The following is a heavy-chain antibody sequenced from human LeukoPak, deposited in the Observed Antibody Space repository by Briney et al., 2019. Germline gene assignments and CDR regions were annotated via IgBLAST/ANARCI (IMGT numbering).Heavy chain of an antibody. D-gene: IGHD3-22*01. CDR3: ANAYDSTFP. Sequence: GGSLRLSCTASRFTFSSYALSWVRQALGKGLEWVSAISGSGDHTYYADSVKGRFTISRDNSKNTLYLQMNSLRAEDTAVYYCANAYDSTFPWGQGTLVTVSS. CDR1: RFTFSSYA. J-gene: IGHJ4*02. CDR2: ISGSGDHT. V-gene: IGHV3-23*01.